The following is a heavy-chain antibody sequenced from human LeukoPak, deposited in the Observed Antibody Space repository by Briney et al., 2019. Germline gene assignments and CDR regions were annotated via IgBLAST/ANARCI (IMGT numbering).Heavy chain of an antibody. CDR3: ARLKALVDV. CDR2: IYHSGST. CDR1: GGSISSGGYS. J-gene: IGHJ6*04. V-gene: IGHV4-30-2*01. Sequence: SETLSLTCAVSGGSISSGGYSWSWIRQPPGKGLEWIGYIYHSGSTYYNPSLKSRVTISVDTSKNQFSLKLSSVTAADTAVYYCARLKALVDVWGKGTTVTVSS.